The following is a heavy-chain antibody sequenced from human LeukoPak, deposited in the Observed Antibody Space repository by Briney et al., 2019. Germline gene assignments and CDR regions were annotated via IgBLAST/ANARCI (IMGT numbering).Heavy chain of an antibody. J-gene: IGHJ6*02. V-gene: IGHV1-18*01. CDR1: GYTFTSYG. CDR2: ISAYNGNT. Sequence: ASVKVSCKASGYTFTSYGISWVRQAPGQGLEWMGWISAYNGNTNYAQKLQGRVTMTTDTSTSTAYMELVSLTSDDTAVYYCARDPLRSSWSTYNNAMDVWGQGTTVTVS. CDR3: ARDPLRSSWSTYNNAMDV. D-gene: IGHD6-13*01.